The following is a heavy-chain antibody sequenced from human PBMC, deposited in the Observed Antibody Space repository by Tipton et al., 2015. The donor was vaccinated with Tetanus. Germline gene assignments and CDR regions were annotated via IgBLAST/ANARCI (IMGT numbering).Heavy chain of an antibody. V-gene: IGHV1-69*01. J-gene: IGHJ6*02. CDR3: ARVQTATYSFYYYGVDV. Sequence: QSGPEVKKPGSSVKVSCKASGGGFSKFAISWLRQAPGQGVELMGAIIPALSTTAYEQRFRGRITITADGSTSTAYMELSDLRSDDTAVYYCARVQTATYSFYYYGVDVWGQGTTVTVSS. CDR2: IIPALSTT. CDR1: GGGFSKFA. D-gene: IGHD2-15*01.